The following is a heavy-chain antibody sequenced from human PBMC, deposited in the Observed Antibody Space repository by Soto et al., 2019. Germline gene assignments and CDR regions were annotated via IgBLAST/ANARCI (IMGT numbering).Heavy chain of an antibody. CDR3: ARVRAAAGTNWFDP. Sequence: PSETLSLTCAASGGSISSGGYSWSWIRQPPGKGLEWIGYIYHSGSTYYNPSLKSRVTISVDRSKNQFSLKLSSVTAADTAVYYCARVRAAAGTNWFDPWGQGTLVTVSS. D-gene: IGHD6-13*01. CDR1: GGSISSGGYS. J-gene: IGHJ5*02. CDR2: IYHSGST. V-gene: IGHV4-30-2*01.